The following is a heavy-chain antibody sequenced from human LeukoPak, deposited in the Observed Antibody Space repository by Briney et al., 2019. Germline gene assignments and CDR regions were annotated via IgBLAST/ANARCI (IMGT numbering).Heavy chain of an antibody. CDR2: IRYDGSNN. CDR3: AKDEGVYCSGGSCYSFDY. D-gene: IGHD2-15*01. J-gene: IGHJ4*02. V-gene: IGHV3-30*02. CDR1: GFTFSTYG. Sequence: GGSLRLSCAASGFTFSTYGMHWVRQAPGKGLEWVAFIRYDGSNNYYADSLKGRFTISRDNSKNTLYLQMNSLRAEDTAVHYCAKDEGVYCSGGSCYSFDYWGQGTLVTVSS.